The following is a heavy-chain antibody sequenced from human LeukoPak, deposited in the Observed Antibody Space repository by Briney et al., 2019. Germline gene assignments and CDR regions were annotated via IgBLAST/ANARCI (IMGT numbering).Heavy chain of an antibody. D-gene: IGHD5-24*01. J-gene: IGHJ4*02. CDR3: ASSRDGYNPEVYYFDY. CDR2: ISGDGRDT. Sequence: PGGSLRLSCAASEFTFSSYAMCWVRQAPGKGLEWVSAISGDGRDTYYADSVKGRFTISRDNSKSTLYLQMNSLRVEDTAVYYCASSRDGYNPEVYYFDYWGQGTLVTVSS. CDR1: EFTFSSYA. V-gene: IGHV3-23*01.